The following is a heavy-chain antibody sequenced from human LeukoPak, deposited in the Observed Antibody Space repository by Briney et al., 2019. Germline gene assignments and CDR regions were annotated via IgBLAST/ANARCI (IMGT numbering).Heavy chain of an antibody. V-gene: IGHV6-1*01. Sequence: SQTLSLTCAISGXSVSSNSSAWNWIRQSPSRGLEWLVRTYYRSKWYNDYAVSVKGRITIDPDTSKNQFSLQLSSVTPEDTAVYYCARDLSGYFVHWGQGILVTVSS. CDR2: TYYRSKWYN. CDR3: ARDLSGYFVH. J-gene: IGHJ4*02. CDR1: GXSVSSNSSA. D-gene: IGHD1-1*01.